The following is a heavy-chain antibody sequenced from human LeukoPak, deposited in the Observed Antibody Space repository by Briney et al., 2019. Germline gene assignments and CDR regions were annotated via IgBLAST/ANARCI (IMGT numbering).Heavy chain of an antibody. J-gene: IGHJ4*02. V-gene: IGHV4-59*01. CDR3: ARGCKRDYYGSGSYYTHWYFDY. CDR2: IYHSGST. D-gene: IGHD3-10*01. Sequence: PSETLSLTCTVSGGSISSYYWSRIRQPPGKGLEWIGYIYHSGSTYYNPSLKSRVTISVDTSKNQFSLKLSSVTAADTAVYYCARGCKRDYYGSGSYYTHWYFDYWGQGTLVTVSS. CDR1: GGSISSYY.